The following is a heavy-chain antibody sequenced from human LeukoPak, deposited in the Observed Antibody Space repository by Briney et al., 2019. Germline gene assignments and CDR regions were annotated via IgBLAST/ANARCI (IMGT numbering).Heavy chain of an antibody. J-gene: IGHJ4*02. V-gene: IGHV3-30*02. D-gene: IGHD4-17*01. CDR2: IWYDGSNK. CDR1: GFTFSNYG. CDR3: AKDGVWPTVTAFAFDH. Sequence: GGSLRLSCAASGFTFSNYGMHWVRQAPGKGLEWVAFIWYDGSNKLYVDSVKGRFTISRDNAKNTVLLQMSSLRPEDTAVCYCAKDGVWPTVTAFAFDHWGQGTLVTVSS.